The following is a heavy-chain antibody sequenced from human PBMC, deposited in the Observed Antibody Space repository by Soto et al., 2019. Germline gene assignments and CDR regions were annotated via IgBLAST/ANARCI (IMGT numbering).Heavy chain of an antibody. J-gene: IGHJ4*02. V-gene: IGHV1-3*01. D-gene: IGHD6-19*01. Sequence: ASVKVSCKASGYTFTSYAMHWVRQAPGQRLEWMGWINAGNGNTKYSQKFQGRVTITRDTSASTAYMELGSLRSDDTAVYYCASLKYSSGWYYFDYWGQGTLVTVSS. CDR2: INAGNGNT. CDR3: ASLKYSSGWYYFDY. CDR1: GYTFTSYA.